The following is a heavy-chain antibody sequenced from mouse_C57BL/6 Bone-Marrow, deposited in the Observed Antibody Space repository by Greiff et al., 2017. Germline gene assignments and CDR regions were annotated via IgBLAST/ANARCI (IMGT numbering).Heavy chain of an antibody. V-gene: IGHV1-7*01. CDR3: ARKDYDYDRGPAWFAY. Sequence: VQLQQSGAELAKPGASVKLSCKASGYTFTSYWMHWVKQRPGQCLEWIGYINPSSGYTKYNQKFKDKATLTADKSSSTAYMQLSSLTYEDSAVYYCARKDYDYDRGPAWFAYWGQGTLVTVSA. J-gene: IGHJ3*01. CDR2: INPSSGYT. CDR1: GYTFTSYW. D-gene: IGHD2-4*01.